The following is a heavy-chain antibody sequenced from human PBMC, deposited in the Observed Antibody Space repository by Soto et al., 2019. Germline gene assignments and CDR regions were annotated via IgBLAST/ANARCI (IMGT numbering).Heavy chain of an antibody. CDR1: GYTFTSYY. V-gene: IGHV1-46*03. J-gene: IGHJ4*02. Sequence: ASVKVSCKASGYTFTSYYIHWVRQAPGQGLEWMGIINPSGGSTSYAQKFQGRVTMTRDTSTSTVYMELSSLRSEDTAVYYCARDIGPDYTYYYGSGSYAGDYWGQGTLVTVSS. CDR3: ARDIGPDYTYYYGSGSYAGDY. D-gene: IGHD3-10*01. CDR2: INPSGGST.